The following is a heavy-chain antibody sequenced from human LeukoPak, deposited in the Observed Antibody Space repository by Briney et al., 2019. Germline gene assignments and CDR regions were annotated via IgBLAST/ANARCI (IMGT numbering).Heavy chain of an antibody. V-gene: IGHV3-30*18. J-gene: IGHJ4*02. Sequence: PGGSLRLSCAASGFTFSSYGMHWVRQAPGKGLEWVAVISYDGSNKYYADSVKGRFTISRDNSKNTLYLQMNSLRAEDTAVYYCAKGLYAGLYGSGSDFDYWGQGTLVTVSS. D-gene: IGHD3-10*01. CDR2: ISYDGSNK. CDR3: AKGLYAGLYGSGSDFDY. CDR1: GFTFSSYG.